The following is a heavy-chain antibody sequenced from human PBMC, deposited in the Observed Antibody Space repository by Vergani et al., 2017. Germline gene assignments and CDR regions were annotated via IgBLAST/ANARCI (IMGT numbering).Heavy chain of an antibody. V-gene: IGHV5-51*01. CDR2: IYPGDSEV. CDR1: GYIFSNFW. CDR3: ASGGHGSENGGALQL. D-gene: IGHD3-10*01. Sequence: EVMLVQSGAEVKKPGESLKISCQDFGYIFSNFWIGWVRQRPGRGLEWMGIIYPGDSEVKSNPTFRGQVIFSVDTSVNTAYLQWRSLQASDTATYFCASGGHGSENGGALQLWGQGTNITVSS. J-gene: IGHJ3*01.